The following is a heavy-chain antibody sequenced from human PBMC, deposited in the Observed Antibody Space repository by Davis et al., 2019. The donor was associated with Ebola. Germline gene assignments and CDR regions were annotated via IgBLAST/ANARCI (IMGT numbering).Heavy chain of an antibody. Sequence: AASVKVSCKASGYTFTSYGISWVRQATGQGLEWMGWMNPNSGNTGYAQKFQGRVTMTRNTSISTAYMELSSLRSEDTAVYYCARGPFRGGSYWGGFDYWGQGTLVTVSS. CDR2: MNPNSGNT. J-gene: IGHJ4*02. CDR3: ARGPFRGGSYWGGFDY. CDR1: GYTFTSYG. V-gene: IGHV1-8*02. D-gene: IGHD1-26*01.